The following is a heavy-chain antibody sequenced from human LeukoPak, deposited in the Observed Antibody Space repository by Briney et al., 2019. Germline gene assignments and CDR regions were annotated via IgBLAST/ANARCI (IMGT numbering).Heavy chain of an antibody. Sequence: GGSLRLSCAASGFTFSSYAMSWVRQAPGKGLEWVSAISGSGGSTYYADSVKGRFTISRDNSKNTLYLQMNSLRAEDTAVYYCARSLGYCSGGSCRDYYYYGMDVWGQGTTVTVSS. CDR3: ARSLGYCSGGSCRDYYYYGMDV. V-gene: IGHV3-23*01. J-gene: IGHJ6*02. CDR1: GFTFSSYA. CDR2: ISGSGGST. D-gene: IGHD2-15*01.